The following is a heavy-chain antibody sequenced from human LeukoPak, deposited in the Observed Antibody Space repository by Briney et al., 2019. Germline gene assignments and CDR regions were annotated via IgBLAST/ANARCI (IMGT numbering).Heavy chain of an antibody. J-gene: IGHJ4*02. CDR1: DESFSGNF. Sequence: SETLSLTCAVSDESFSGNFWTWIRQPPGKGLEWIGEINHSGSTNYNPSLKSRVTISVDTSKNQFSLKLSSVTAADTAVYYCARSMVRGVTKHDYWGQGTLVTVSS. CDR2: INHSGST. CDR3: ARSMVRGVTKHDY. D-gene: IGHD3-10*01. V-gene: IGHV4-34*01.